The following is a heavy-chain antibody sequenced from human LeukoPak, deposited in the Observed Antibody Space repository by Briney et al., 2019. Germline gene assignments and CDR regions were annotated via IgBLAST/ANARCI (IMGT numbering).Heavy chain of an antibody. CDR3: ATDSSGYYYYIFDY. J-gene: IGHJ4*02. CDR2: MNPNSGNT. V-gene: IGHV1-8*01. D-gene: IGHD3-22*01. Sequence: ASVKVSCKASGYTFTSYDINWVRQATGQGLEWMGWMNPNSGNTGYAQKFQGRVTITADESTSTAYMELSSLRSEDTAVYYCATDSSGYYYYIFDYWGQGTLVTVSS. CDR1: GYTFTSYD.